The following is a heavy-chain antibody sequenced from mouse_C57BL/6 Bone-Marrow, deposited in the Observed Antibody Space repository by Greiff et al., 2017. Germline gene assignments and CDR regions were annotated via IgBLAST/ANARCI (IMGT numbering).Heavy chain of an antibody. V-gene: IGHV5-4*03. CDR2: ISDGGSYT. Sequence: DVMLVESGGGLVKPGGSLKLSCAASGFTFSSYAMSWVRQTPEKRLEWVAIISDGGSYTYYPDTVKGRVTISRDNANNNLYLQMSHLKSEDTAVYYCASDNGYYVFDDWGQGTTLTVSS. J-gene: IGHJ2*01. D-gene: IGHD2-3*01. CDR3: ASDNGYYVFDD. CDR1: GFTFSSYA.